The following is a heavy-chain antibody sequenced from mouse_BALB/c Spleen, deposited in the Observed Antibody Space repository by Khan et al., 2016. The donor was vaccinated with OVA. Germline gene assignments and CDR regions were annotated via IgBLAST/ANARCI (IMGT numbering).Heavy chain of an antibody. V-gene: IGHV2-2*02. Sequence: QVQLKQSGPGLVQPSQSLSITCTVSGFSLPNYSVHWVRQSPGKGLEWLGVIWSAGSTAYNEAFISRLTISNDNSRSQVFFKMNNLQPNDTAIDYCARRGYDYGRGALFAYWGQGTLVTVSA. CDR3: ARRGYDYGRGALFAY. J-gene: IGHJ3*01. CDR1: GFSLPNYS. D-gene: IGHD2-4*01. CDR2: IWSAGST.